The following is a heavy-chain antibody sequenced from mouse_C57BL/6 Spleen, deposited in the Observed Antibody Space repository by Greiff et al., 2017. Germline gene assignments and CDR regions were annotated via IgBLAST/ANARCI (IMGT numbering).Heavy chain of an antibody. J-gene: IGHJ3*01. CDR2: ISNGGGST. CDR3: ARQVYYYGSSYPFAY. CDR1: GFTFSDSY. V-gene: IGHV5-12*01. D-gene: IGHD1-1*01. Sequence: LVESGGGLVQPGGSLKLSCAASGFTFSDSYMYWVRQTPEKRLEWVAYISNGGGSTYYPDTVKGRFTISRDNAKNTLYLQMSRLKSEDTAMYYCARQVYYYGSSYPFAYWGQGTLVTVSA.